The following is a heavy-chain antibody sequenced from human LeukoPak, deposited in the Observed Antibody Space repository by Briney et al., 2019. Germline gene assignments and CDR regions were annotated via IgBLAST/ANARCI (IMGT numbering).Heavy chain of an antibody. CDR1: GYSFTSYC. V-gene: IGHV5-51*01. J-gene: IGHJ3*01. CDR2: IYPGDSGP. Sequence: GESLQISCKVSGYSFTSYCIGWVRQLPGKGLEWMGIIYPGDSGPTYSPSFQGQVIISVDKSINTAYLQWSSLQASDTAMYYCGMSGDRVPLQDDVFDVWGQGTMVTVST. D-gene: IGHD1-26*01. CDR3: GMSGDRVPLQDDVFDV.